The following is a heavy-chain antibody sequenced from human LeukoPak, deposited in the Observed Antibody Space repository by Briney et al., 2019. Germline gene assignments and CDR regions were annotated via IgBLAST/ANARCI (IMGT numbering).Heavy chain of an antibody. V-gene: IGHV4-59*11. J-gene: IGHJ4*02. CDR3: ARGTAVVTFTY. CDR2: IFYSGST. CDR1: GGSISSHY. D-gene: IGHD5-18*01. Sequence: SETLSLTCTVSGGSISSHYWSWIRQPPGKGLEWIGYIFYSGSTKYNPSLKSRVTISVDRSNNQFSLKLSSATAADTAVYYCARGTAVVTFTYWGQGTLVTISS.